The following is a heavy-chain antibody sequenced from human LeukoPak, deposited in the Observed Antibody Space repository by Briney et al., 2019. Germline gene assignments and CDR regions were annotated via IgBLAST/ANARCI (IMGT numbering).Heavy chain of an antibody. CDR3: ARGYNWNDNYYYYGMDV. CDR2: ISRRSDTI. D-gene: IGHD1-20*01. CDR1: GFTFSSYN. J-gene: IGHJ6*02. V-gene: IGHV3-48*04. Sequence: PGGSLRLSCAASGFTFSSYNMNWVRQAPGKGLEWVSYISRRSDTIYYADSVKGRFTISRDNARNSLYLQMNSLRAEDTAVYYCARGYNWNDNYYYYGMDVWGQGTTVTVSS.